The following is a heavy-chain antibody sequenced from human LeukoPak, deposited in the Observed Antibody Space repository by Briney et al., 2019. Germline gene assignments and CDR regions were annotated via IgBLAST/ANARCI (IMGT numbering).Heavy chain of an antibody. Sequence: PSETLSLTCAVYGGSFSGYYWSWIRQPPGKGLEWIGEINHSGSTNYNPSLKSRVTISVDTSKNQFSLKLSSVTAADTAVYYCARMRRPANYYYDSSGYGHFDYWGQGTLLTVSS. CDR3: ARMRRPANYYYDSSGYGHFDY. V-gene: IGHV4-34*01. CDR1: GGSFSGYY. D-gene: IGHD3-22*01. CDR2: INHSGST. J-gene: IGHJ4*02.